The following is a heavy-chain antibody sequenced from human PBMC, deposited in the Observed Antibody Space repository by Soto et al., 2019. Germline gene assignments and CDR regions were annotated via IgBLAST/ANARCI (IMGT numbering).Heavy chain of an antibody. Sequence: ETLSLTGAVYVGSFSGYYWSWIRQPPGKGLEWIGEINHSGSTNYNPSLKSRVTISVDTSKNQFSLKLSSVTAADTAVYYCARGKLGNYFDYWGQGTLVTVSS. D-gene: IGHD7-27*01. V-gene: IGHV4-34*01. J-gene: IGHJ4*02. CDR2: INHSGST. CDR1: VGSFSGYY. CDR3: ARGKLGNYFDY.